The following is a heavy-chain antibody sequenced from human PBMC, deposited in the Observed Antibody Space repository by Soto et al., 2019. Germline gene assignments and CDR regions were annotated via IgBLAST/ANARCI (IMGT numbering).Heavy chain of an antibody. V-gene: IGHV4-31*03. Sequence: SETLSLTCTVSGGSISSGGYYWSWIRQHPGKGLEWIGYIYYSGSTYYNPSLKSRVTISVDTSKNQFSLKLSSVTAADTAVYYCAREGRGVRGVVVGMDVWGQGTTVTVSS. CDR3: AREGRGVRGVVVGMDV. D-gene: IGHD3-10*01. CDR1: GGSISSGGYY. CDR2: IYYSGST. J-gene: IGHJ6*02.